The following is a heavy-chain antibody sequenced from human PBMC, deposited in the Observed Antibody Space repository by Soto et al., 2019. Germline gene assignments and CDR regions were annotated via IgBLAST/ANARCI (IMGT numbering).Heavy chain of an antibody. J-gene: IGHJ6*02. V-gene: IGHV4-39*01. D-gene: IGHD6-19*01. CDR3: SRGIAVAGYSKDYYYGMDV. Sequence: PSETLSLTCTVSGGSISDSTDYWGWIRQPPGKGLEWIATIYDSGSTYYSPSLKSRVTISVDTTNNQFSLRVSSVTAADTAVYFCSRGIAVAGYSKDYYYGMDVWGQGTAVTVSS. CDR1: GGSISDSTDY. CDR2: IYDSGST.